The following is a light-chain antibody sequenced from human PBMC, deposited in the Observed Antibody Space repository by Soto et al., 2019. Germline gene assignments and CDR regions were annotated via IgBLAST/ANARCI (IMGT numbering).Light chain of an antibody. CDR2: RSD. Sequence: QSALTQPPSVSGTPGQRVSISCSGDSSTFANNYVHWYQQVPGAAPKLLIYRSDQRPSAIPERFSGSKSATSASLTISGLRPEDEARYYCAAYTGNWNGPVFGGGTQLTVL. CDR1: SSTFANNY. V-gene: IGLV1-47*01. J-gene: IGLJ2*01. CDR3: AAYTGNWNGPV.